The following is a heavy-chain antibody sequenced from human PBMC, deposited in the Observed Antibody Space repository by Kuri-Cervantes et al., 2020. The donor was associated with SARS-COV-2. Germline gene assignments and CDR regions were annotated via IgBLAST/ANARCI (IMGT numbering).Heavy chain of an antibody. D-gene: IGHD2-15*01. V-gene: IGHV3-30*03. Sequence: GESLKISCAASGFTFSSYGMHWVRQAPGKGLEWVAVISYDGSNKYYADSVKGRFTISRDNSKNTLYLQMNSLRAEDTAVYYCASLGSPVFPRLHDAAFDIWGQGTMVTVSS. CDR3: ASLGSPVFPRLHDAAFDI. CDR1: GFTFSSYG. CDR2: ISYDGSNK. J-gene: IGHJ3*02.